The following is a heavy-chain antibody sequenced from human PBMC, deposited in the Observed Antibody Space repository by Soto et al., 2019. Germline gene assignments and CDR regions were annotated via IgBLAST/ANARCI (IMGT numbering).Heavy chain of an antibody. Sequence: PGGSLRLSCAASGFTFSSYSMNWVRQAPGKGLEWVSSISSSSSYIYYADSVKGRFTISRDNAKNSLYLQMNSLRAEDTAVYYCARDGSSLIAARLWWFDPWGQGTLVTVSS. CDR2: ISSSSSYI. CDR3: ARDGSSLIAARLWWFDP. J-gene: IGHJ5*02. CDR1: GFTFSSYS. V-gene: IGHV3-21*01. D-gene: IGHD6-6*01.